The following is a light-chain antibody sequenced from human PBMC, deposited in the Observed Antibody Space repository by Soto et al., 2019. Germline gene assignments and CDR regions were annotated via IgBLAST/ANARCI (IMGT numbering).Light chain of an antibody. V-gene: IGKV1-5*01. CDR1: QSLNNG. Sequence: DIKMSQSPSTLSASVGDRVTITCRASQSLNNGLAWYQQKPGKAPNLLIYEASTLERGVPSRFSGTGSGTEFTLTISSLQPDDFATYYCQQYHRSSITFGQGTRLEI. CDR3: QQYHRSSIT. CDR2: EAS. J-gene: IGKJ5*01.